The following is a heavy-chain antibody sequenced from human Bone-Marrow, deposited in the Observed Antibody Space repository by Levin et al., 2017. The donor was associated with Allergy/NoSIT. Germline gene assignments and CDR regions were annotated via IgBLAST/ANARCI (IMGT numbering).Heavy chain of an antibody. V-gene: IGHV3-74*01. Sequence: GALKISCAASGFTFRNYWMHWVRQAPGKGLVWVSHINSDGSNTNYADSVKGRFTISRDNAKNTLYLQMNSLRDEDTAVYYCARGGCSSTSCLDNWGQGTLVTVSP. CDR3: ARGGCSSTSCLDN. CDR1: GFTFRNYW. D-gene: IGHD2-2*01. CDR2: INSDGSNT. J-gene: IGHJ4*02.